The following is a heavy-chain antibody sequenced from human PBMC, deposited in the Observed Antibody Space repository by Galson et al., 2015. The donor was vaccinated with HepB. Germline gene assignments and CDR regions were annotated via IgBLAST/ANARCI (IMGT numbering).Heavy chain of an antibody. V-gene: IGHV1-18*01. J-gene: IGHJ4*02. CDR2: ISAYNGNT. CDR1: GYTFTSYG. D-gene: IGHD6-13*01. CDR3: ARDRRRGIAAAGPDY. Sequence: SVKVSCKASGYTFTSYGISWVRQAPGQGLEWMGWISAYNGNTNYAQKLQGRVTMTTDTSTSTAYMKLRSLRSDDAAVYYCARDRRRGIAAAGPDYWGQGTLVTVSS.